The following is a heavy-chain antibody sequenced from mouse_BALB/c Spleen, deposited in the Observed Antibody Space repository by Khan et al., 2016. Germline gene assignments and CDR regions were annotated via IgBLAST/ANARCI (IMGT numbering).Heavy chain of an antibody. CDR2: INPDSSTI. J-gene: IGHJ1*01. CDR1: GFDFSRYW. CDR3: ASTFWYFDV. Sequence: EVKLLESGGGLVQPGGSLKLSCAASGFDFSRYWMSWVRQAPGQGLEWIGEINPDSSTINYTPSLKDKFYISRYNAKNTLYLQMSKVGSEYSAIYYCASTFWYFDVWGAGTTVTVSS. V-gene: IGHV4-1*02.